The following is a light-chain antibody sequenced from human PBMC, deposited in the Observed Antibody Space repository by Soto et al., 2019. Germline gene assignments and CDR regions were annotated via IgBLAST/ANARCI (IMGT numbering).Light chain of an antibody. CDR2: GAS. V-gene: IGKV3-15*01. CDR3: QQYNKWPYT. CDR1: QSVSSN. Sequence: EIVMTQSPATLSVSPGERAALFCRASQSVSSNFAWYQQKPGQAPRLLIYGASTRATGIPARFSGSGSGTEFTLTISSLQSEDFAVYCQQYNKWPYTFGQGTKVEIK. J-gene: IGKJ2*01.